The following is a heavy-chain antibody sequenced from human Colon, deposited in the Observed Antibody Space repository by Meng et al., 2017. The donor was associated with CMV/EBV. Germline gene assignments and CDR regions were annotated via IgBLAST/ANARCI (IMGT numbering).Heavy chain of an antibody. D-gene: IGHD2-2*01. CDR2: SYYTGST. CDR1: GESFSGYS. CDR3: ARATKSSCWEVLDY. J-gene: IGHJ4*01. V-gene: IGHV4-34*01. Sequence: VKLKQWGAGLLKPSETLSLTCAVYGESFSGYSWTWIRQPPGRGLEWIGESYYTGSTNYSPSLKRRVTISLDTSKNQFSLKLNSVTAADTAVYYCARATKSSCWEVLDYWGHGTLVTVSS.